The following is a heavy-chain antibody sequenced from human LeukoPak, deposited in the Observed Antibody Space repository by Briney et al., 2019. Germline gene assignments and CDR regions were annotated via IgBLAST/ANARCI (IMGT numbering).Heavy chain of an antibody. D-gene: IGHD3-16*02. CDR1: GGTFGNYA. Sequence: SVKVSCKLFGGTFGNYAINWVRQAPGQGLEWMGGIIPIFGRANYAQKFQGRVTMTTDTSTSTAYMELRSLRSDDTAVYYCARGLGNYPEIPLDYWGQGTMVTVSS. CDR3: ARGLGNYPEIPLDY. J-gene: IGHJ4*02. CDR2: IIPIFGRA. V-gene: IGHV1-69*05.